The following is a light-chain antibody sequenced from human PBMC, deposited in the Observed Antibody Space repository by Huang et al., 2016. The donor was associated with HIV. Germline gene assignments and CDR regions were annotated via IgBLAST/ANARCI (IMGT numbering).Light chain of an antibody. CDR1: QSVTSN. CDR2: SAS. V-gene: IGKV3-15*01. J-gene: IGKJ1*01. CDR3: QHYNNWPWWT. Sequence: EVVMTQSPAILSVSPGERATLSCRASQSVTSNLAWYQQKPGQAPRLLIYSASTRATGIPARFSGSGSGTEFTLTISSLQSEDFAVYYYQHYNNWPWWTFGQGTKVEIK.